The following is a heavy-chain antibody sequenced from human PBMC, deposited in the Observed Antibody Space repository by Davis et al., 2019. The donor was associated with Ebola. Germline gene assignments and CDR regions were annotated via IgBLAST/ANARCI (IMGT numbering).Heavy chain of an antibody. CDR1: GFSFSSYA. D-gene: IGHD1-26*01. CDR2: IKEDGNEK. CDR3: AKDTSNIWFDI. J-gene: IGHJ3*02. Sequence: GESLKISCAGSGFSFSSYAMSWVRQAPGKGLEWVATIKEDGNEKYYVDSVKGRFTISRDNAKNSLYLQMNGLRVEDTAIYYCAKDTSNIWFDIWGQGTMVTVSS. V-gene: IGHV3-7*03.